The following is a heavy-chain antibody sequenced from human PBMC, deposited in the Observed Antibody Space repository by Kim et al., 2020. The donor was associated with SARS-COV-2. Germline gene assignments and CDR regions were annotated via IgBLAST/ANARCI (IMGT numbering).Heavy chain of an antibody. V-gene: IGHV3-23*01. CDR2: ISGSGGST. CDR3: AKETPGYCSRSPLCYYYGMGV. CDR1: GFTFSSYA. Sequence: GGSLRLSCAASGFTFSSYAMSWVRQAPGKGLEWVSAISGSGGSTYYADSVKGRFTISRDNSKNTLYLQMNSLRAEDTAVYYCAKETPGYCSRSPLCYYYGMGVWGQGTTVTVSS. J-gene: IGHJ6*02. D-gene: IGHD6-19*01.